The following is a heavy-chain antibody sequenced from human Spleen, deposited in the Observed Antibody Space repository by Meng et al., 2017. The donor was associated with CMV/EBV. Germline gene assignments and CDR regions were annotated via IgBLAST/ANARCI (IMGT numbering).Heavy chain of an antibody. CDR3: ARDSSGSPGAFGI. J-gene: IGHJ3*02. D-gene: IGHD3-22*01. Sequence: SVKVSCKTSGGTFRSYGISWVRQAPGQGLEWMGGIIPIFGTANYAQKFQGRVTITTDESTSTAYMELSSLRSEDTAVYYCARDSSGSPGAFGIWGQGTMVTVSS. CDR1: GGTFRSYG. V-gene: IGHV1-69*05. CDR2: IIPIFGTA.